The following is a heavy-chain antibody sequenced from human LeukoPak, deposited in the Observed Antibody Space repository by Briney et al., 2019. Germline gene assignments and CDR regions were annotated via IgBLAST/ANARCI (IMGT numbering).Heavy chain of an antibody. D-gene: IGHD2/OR15-2a*01. CDR2: INPSNGGT. CDR1: GYTFTDYS. CDR3: ARDLYCNSPKCYSNWFDA. J-gene: IGHJ5*02. Sequence: ASVKVSCKPSGYTFTDYSIHWLRQVPGQGPEWIGWINPSNGGTNYAQSFQGRVTMTRDTSITTACMELSRLRSDDTAVYYCARDLYCNSPKCYSNWFDAWGQGTLVTVSS. V-gene: IGHV1-2*02.